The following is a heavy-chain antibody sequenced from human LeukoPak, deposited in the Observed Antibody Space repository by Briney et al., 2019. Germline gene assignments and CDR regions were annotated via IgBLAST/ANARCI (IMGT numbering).Heavy chain of an antibody. V-gene: IGHV4-4*07. CDR2: IYTSGST. J-gene: IGHJ4*02. CDR1: GGSISSYY. CDR3: ARDLVSSGWGYFDY. Sequence: SETLSLTCTVSGGSISSYYWSWIRQPAGKGLEWIGRIYTSGSTNYNPSLKSRVTMSVDTSKNQFSLKLSSVTAADTAVYYCARDLVSSGWGYFDYWGQGTLVTVSS. D-gene: IGHD6-25*01.